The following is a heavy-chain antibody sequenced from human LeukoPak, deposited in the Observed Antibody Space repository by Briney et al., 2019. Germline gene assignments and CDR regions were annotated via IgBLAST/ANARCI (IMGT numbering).Heavy chain of an antibody. CDR3: ARYGDLPMDAFDI. V-gene: IGHV4-39*07. CDR2: INHSGST. CDR1: GGSISSSSYY. Sequence: PSETLSLTCTVSGGSISSSSYYWSWIRQPPGKGLEWIGEINHSGSTNYNPSLKGRVTISVDTSKNQFSLKLSSVTAADTAVYYCARYGDLPMDAFDIWGQGTMVTVSS. D-gene: IGHD4-17*01. J-gene: IGHJ3*02.